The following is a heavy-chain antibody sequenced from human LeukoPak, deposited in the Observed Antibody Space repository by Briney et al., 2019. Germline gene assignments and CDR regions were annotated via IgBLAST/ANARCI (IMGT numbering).Heavy chain of an antibody. J-gene: IGHJ3*02. CDR1: GYSFTSYW. CDR2: IYPGDSDT. CDR3: ARQKSKDIVVVPAAIDGAFDI. Sequence: GESLKISCKGSGYSFTSYWIGWVRQMPGKGLEWMGIIYPGDSDTRYSPSFQGQVTISADKSISTAYLQWSSLKASDTAMYYCARQKSKDIVVVPAAIDGAFDIWGQGTMGTVSS. V-gene: IGHV5-51*01. D-gene: IGHD2-2*02.